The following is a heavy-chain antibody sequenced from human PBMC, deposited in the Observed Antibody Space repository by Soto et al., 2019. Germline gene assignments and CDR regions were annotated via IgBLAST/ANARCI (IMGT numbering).Heavy chain of an antibody. CDR1: GFSFSTYW. J-gene: IGHJ6*02. Sequence: EVQLVESGGGSVQPGESLRLYCLASGFSFSTYWMSWVRQAPGKGLEWVARIKQDGGEKYYVDSVKGRFTVSRDNAKSSLYLQLHTLSADDAGIYYCVRDQLILPADDFYYGVDVXXXGTTVTVSS. CDR3: VRDQLILPADDFYYGVDV. CDR2: IKQDGGEK. V-gene: IGHV3-7*03.